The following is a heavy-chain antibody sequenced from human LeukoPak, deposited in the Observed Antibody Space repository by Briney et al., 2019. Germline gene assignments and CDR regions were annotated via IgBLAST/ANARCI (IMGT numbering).Heavy chain of an antibody. D-gene: IGHD3-22*01. CDR1: GFTFSSYA. J-gene: IGHJ5*02. V-gene: IGHV3-23*01. CDR2: ISGSGGST. CDR3: AKDHYYDSSGSWFDP. Sequence: GGSLRLSCAASGFTFSSYAMSWVRQAPGKGLEWVSAISGSGGSTYYADSVKGRFTISRDNSKNTLHLQMNSLRAEDTAVYYCAKDHYYDSSGSWFDPWGQGTLVTVSS.